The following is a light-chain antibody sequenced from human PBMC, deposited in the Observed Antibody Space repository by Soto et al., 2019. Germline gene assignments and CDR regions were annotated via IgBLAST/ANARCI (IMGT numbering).Light chain of an antibody. CDR3: QSSDSSLSGYV. J-gene: IGLJ1*01. V-gene: IGLV1-40*01. Sequence: QSVLTQPPSVSGAPGQRVTISCTGSSSNIGAGYDVHWYQQLPGTAPKLLIYGNSNRPSGVPDRFSGSKSGTSVSLAITGLQAEDEADYYCQSSDSSLSGYVFGTGTKLTVL. CDR1: SSNIGAGYD. CDR2: GNS.